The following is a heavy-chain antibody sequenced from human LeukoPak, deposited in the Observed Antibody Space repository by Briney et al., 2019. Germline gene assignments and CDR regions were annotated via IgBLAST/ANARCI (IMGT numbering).Heavy chain of an antibody. D-gene: IGHD3-16*01. CDR3: ARGGNGPFDY. J-gene: IGHJ4*02. V-gene: IGHV3-53*01. CDR1: GFTVSNNY. Sequence: GGSLRLSCVASGFTVSNNYMSWVRQAPGKGLDWVSIIYSGGGTYYADSVKGRFTISRDSSTNTLYLQMNSLRAEDTAVYYCARGGNGPFDYWGQGTLVTVSS. CDR2: IYSGGGT.